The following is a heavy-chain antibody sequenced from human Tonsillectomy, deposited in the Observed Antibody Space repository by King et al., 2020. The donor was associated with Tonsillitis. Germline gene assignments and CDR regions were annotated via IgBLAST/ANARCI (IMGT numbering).Heavy chain of an antibody. D-gene: IGHD3-22*01. J-gene: IGHJ3*02. CDR3: ARGYYCDYARARVNDAFDI. CDR1: GFTFNNYD. Sequence: EVQLVEFGGGLVQPGGSLRLSCAASGFTFNNYDMHWVRQATGKGLECVSAIGAAGDTYYPGSVKGRFTISRENAKNSLYLQMNSLRAGDTAVYYCARGYYCDYARARVNDAFDIWGQGTMVTVSS. CDR2: IGAAGDT. V-gene: IGHV3-13*01.